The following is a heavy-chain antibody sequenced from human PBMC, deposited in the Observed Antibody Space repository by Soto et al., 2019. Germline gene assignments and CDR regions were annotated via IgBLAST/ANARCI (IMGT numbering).Heavy chain of an antibody. Sequence: SVKVSCKASGGTFSSYAISWVRQAPGQGLEWTGGIIPIFGTANYAQKFQGRVTITADESTSTAYMELSSLRSEDTAVYYCASPRYSGYDSYYYYGMDVWGQGTTVTVSS. V-gene: IGHV1-69*13. CDR1: GGTFSSYA. J-gene: IGHJ6*02. CDR3: ASPRYSGYDSYYYYGMDV. CDR2: IIPIFGTA. D-gene: IGHD5-12*01.